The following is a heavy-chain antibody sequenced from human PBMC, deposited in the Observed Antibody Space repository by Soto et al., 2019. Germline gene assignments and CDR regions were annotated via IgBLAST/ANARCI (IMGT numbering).Heavy chain of an antibody. J-gene: IGHJ4*02. CDR2: IYHSGIT. Sequence: SETLSLTCAVSGGSISSGGYSWSWIRQPPGKGLEWIGYIYHSGITYYNPSLMSRVTISVDRSKNQFSLKLSSVTAADTAVYYCASEPNYFDYWGQGTLVTVSS. CDR1: GGSISSGGYS. CDR3: ASEPNYFDY. V-gene: IGHV4-30-2*01.